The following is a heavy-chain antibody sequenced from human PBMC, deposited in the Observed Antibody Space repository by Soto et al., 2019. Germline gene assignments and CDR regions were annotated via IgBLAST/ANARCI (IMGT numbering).Heavy chain of an antibody. J-gene: IGHJ5*02. CDR2: IYWDDDK. CDR1: GFSLSTSGVA. CDR3: AHRNSLGVHWFAP. D-gene: IGHD1-1*01. V-gene: IGHV2-5*02. Sequence: QITLKESGPTLVRPTQTLTLTCTVSGFSLSTSGVAVGWIRQPPGKALEWLALIYWDDDKRYNPSLTSRLTITKDTSKNPVVLTMTNMDPVDTATYYCAHRNSLGVHWFAPWGQGTLVTVSS.